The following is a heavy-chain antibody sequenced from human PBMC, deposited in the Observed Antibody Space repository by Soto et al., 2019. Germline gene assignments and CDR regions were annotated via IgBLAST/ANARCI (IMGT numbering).Heavy chain of an antibody. D-gene: IGHD3-10*01. Sequence: QVQLVQSGAEVKKPGASVKVSCKASGYTFTSYGISWVRQAPGQGLEWMGWISAYNGNTNYAQKLQGRVTMTTDTSTSTAYMELRSLRSDVTAVYYCARETGFGELTGWESYGMDVWGQGTTVTVSS. V-gene: IGHV1-18*04. CDR3: ARETGFGELTGWESYGMDV. CDR2: ISAYNGNT. J-gene: IGHJ6*02. CDR1: GYTFTSYG.